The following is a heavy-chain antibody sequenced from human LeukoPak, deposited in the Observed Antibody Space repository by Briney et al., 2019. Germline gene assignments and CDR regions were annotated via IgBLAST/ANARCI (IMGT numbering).Heavy chain of an antibody. CDR2: IKQDGTEK. D-gene: IGHD2-2*01. Sequence: GGSLRLSCAASGFGFSNYWMNWVRQAPGKGLEWVANIKQDGTEKYHVDSVKGRFTISRDNAKNSLYLQMSSLRAEDTAVYYCAREGYSSTSNYYFDFWGQGTLVTVSS. V-gene: IGHV3-7*01. CDR1: GFGFSNYW. CDR3: AREGYSSTSNYYFDF. J-gene: IGHJ4*02.